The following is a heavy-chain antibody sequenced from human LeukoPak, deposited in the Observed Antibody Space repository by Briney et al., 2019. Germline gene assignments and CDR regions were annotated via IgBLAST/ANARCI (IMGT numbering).Heavy chain of an antibody. J-gene: IGHJ4*02. CDR1: GFTFSIYW. V-gene: IGHV3-74*01. CDR2: IYSDGSST. D-gene: IGHD6-19*01. CDR3: ARLVATAGSPYFDY. Sequence: GGALRLSCAASGFTFSIYWMHWVRQVLGKGLVWVSRIYSDGSSTNYADSVKGRFTISRDNAKNTLYLQMNSLRAEDTAVYYCARLVATAGSPYFDYWGQGTLVTVSS.